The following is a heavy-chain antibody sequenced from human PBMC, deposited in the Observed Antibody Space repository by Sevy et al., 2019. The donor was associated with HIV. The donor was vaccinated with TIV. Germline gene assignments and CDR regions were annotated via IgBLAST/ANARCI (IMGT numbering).Heavy chain of an antibody. D-gene: IGHD5-12*01. J-gene: IGHJ4*02. CDR2: ISSSSSTI. CDR3: AREDLNIVATGGPLSLFDY. V-gene: IGHV3-48*01. Sequence: GGSLRLSCAASGFTFSSYSMNWVRQAPGKGLEWVSYISSSSSTIYYADSVKGRFTISRDNAKNSLYLQMNSLRAEDTAVYYCAREDLNIVATGGPLSLFDYWGQGTLVTVSS. CDR1: GFTFSSYS.